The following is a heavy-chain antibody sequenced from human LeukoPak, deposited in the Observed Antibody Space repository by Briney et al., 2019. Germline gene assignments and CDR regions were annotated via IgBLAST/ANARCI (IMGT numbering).Heavy chain of an antibody. CDR1: GGSISSGDYY. J-gene: IGHJ5*02. CDR2: IYYSGST. Sequence: SETLSLTCTVSGGSISSGDYYWSWIRQPPGKGLEWIGYIYYSGSTYYNPSLKSRVTISVDTSKNQFSLKLSSVTAADTAVYYCARVLYYYDCSSLNWFDPWGQGTLLPVSS. D-gene: IGHD3-22*01. V-gene: IGHV4-30-4*08. CDR3: ARVLYYYDCSSLNWFDP.